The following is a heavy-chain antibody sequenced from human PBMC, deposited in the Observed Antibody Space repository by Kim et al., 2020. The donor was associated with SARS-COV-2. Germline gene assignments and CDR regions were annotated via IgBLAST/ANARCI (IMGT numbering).Heavy chain of an antibody. CDR2: ISSSGSTI. CDR1: GFTFSSYE. CDR3: ARSIPVLLKHNWFDP. Sequence: GGSLRLSCAASGFTFSSYEMNWVRQAPGKGLEWVSYISSSGSTIYYADSVKGRFTISRDNAKNSLYLQMNSLRAEDTAVYYCARSIPVLLKHNWFDPWGQGTLVTVSS. V-gene: IGHV3-48*03. D-gene: IGHD2-21*01. J-gene: IGHJ5*02.